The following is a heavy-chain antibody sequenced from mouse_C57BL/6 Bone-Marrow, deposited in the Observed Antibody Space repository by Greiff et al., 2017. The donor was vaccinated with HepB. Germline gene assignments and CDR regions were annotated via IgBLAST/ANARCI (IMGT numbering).Heavy chain of an antibody. Sequence: VHLVESGGGLVKPGGSLKLSCAASGFTFSSYAMSWVRQTPEKRLEWVATISDGGSYTYYPDNVKGRFTISRDNAKNNLYLQMSHLKSEDTAMYYCARDGPDFFAYWGQGTLVTVSA. CDR2: ISDGGSYT. J-gene: IGHJ3*01. CDR1: GFTFSSYA. V-gene: IGHV5-4*01. CDR3: ARDGPDFFAY. D-gene: IGHD2-13*01.